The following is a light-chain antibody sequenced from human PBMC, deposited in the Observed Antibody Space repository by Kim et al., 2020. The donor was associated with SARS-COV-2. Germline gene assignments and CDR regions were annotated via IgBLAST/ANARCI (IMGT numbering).Light chain of an antibody. Sequence: EIVLTQSPAILSLSPGERATLSCRASQSVSHYLAWYQQKPGQAPRLLIYDTSNRDPGIPARFSGSGSGTDFTLTISSLEPEDFAVYYCQEFSNWPYTFGQGTKLEI. V-gene: IGKV3-11*01. CDR2: DTS. J-gene: IGKJ2*01. CDR1: QSVSHY. CDR3: QEFSNWPYT.